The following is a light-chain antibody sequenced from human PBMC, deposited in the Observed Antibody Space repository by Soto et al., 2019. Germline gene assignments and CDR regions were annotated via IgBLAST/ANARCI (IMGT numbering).Light chain of an antibody. CDR2: EAS. V-gene: IGKV3-11*01. CDR3: QQRDDWPIT. CDR1: QTVRSS. Sequence: EIVLTQSPATLSLSPGERVTLSCRASQTVRSSLAWYQQKPGHAPMLIIYEASNRATGIPARFSGSGSGTDFTLAINRLEPDDFAVYYCQQRDDWPITFGQGTRLEN. J-gene: IGKJ5*01.